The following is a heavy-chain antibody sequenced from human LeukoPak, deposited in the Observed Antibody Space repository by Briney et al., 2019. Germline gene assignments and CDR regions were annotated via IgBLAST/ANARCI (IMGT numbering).Heavy chain of an antibody. CDR1: GGSISSGDYY. D-gene: IGHD6-13*01. CDR2: IYYSGST. V-gene: IGHV4-61*08. Sequence: PSQTLSLTCTVSGGSISSGDYYWSWIRQPPGKGLEWIGYIYYSGSTNYNPSLKSRVTISVDTSKNQFSLKLSSVTAADTAMYYCARSGAAAAPDYWGQGTLVTVSS. J-gene: IGHJ4*02. CDR3: ARSGAAAAPDY.